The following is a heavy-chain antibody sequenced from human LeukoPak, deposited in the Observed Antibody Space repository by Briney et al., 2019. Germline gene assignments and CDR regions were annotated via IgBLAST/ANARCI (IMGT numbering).Heavy chain of an antibody. D-gene: IGHD3-10*01. Sequence: ASVKVSCKASGGTFSSYAISWVRQAPGQGLEWMGRIIPILGIANYAQKFQGRVTITADKSTSTAYMELSSLRSEDTAVYYCASCYYYGSGSYEPFDYWGQGTLVTVSS. V-gene: IGHV1-69*04. J-gene: IGHJ4*02. CDR1: GGTFSSYA. CDR3: ASCYYYGSGSYEPFDY. CDR2: IIPILGIA.